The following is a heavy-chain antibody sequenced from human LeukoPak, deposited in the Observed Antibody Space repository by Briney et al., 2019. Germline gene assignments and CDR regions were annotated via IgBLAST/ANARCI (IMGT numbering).Heavy chain of an antibody. J-gene: IGHJ6*02. CDR1: GGSISSGDYY. CDR2: IYYSGST. Sequence: PSETLSLTCTVSGGSISSGDYYWSWIRQPSGKGPEWIGYIYYSGSTYYNPSLKSRVTISVDTSKNHFSLRPSSVTAADTAVYFCARYCSGGSCYPYYYYAMDVWGQGTTVTVS. D-gene: IGHD2-15*01. V-gene: IGHV4-30-4*01. CDR3: ARYCSGGSCYPYYYYAMDV.